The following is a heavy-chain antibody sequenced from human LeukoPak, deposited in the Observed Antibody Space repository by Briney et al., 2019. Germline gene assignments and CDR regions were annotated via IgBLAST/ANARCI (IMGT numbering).Heavy chain of an antibody. V-gene: IGHV3-7*03. J-gene: IGHJ6*03. CDR3: ARVGSSGWSGYYYMDV. CDR1: GFTFSSYW. Sequence: GGSLRLSCAASGFTFSSYWMSWVRQAPGKGLEWVANIKQDGSEKYYVDSVKGRFTISRDNSKNTLYLQMNSLRAEDTAVYYCARVGSSGWSGYYYMDVWGKGTTVTISS. CDR2: IKQDGSEK. D-gene: IGHD6-19*01.